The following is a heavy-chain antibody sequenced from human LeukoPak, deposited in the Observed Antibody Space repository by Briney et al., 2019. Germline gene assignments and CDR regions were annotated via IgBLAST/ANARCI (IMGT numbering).Heavy chain of an antibody. CDR1: GFIFSSYS. V-gene: IGHV3-21*01. D-gene: IGHD5-12*01. Sequence: GGSLRLSCAASGFIFSSYSMNWVRQAPGKGLEWVSSISSGSSYIYYADSVKGRFTISRDNAKNSLYLQMNSLSAGDTAVYYCAYTSGYDFSSYYYYYMDVWGKGTTVTVSS. CDR3: AYTSGYDFSSYYYYYMDV. CDR2: ISSGSSYI. J-gene: IGHJ6*03.